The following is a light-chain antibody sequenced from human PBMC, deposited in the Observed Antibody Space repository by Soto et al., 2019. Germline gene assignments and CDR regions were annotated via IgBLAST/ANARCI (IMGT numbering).Light chain of an antibody. CDR3: SSFTTTSTHV. J-gene: IGLJ1*01. CDR2: EVN. CDR1: GSDIGAYDY. V-gene: IGLV2-14*01. Sequence: QAVVTQPASLSVSTEQSITISCTGTGSDIGAYDYVSWFQQHPGKAPKLMISEVNNRPSGVSNRFSGSKSGNTAYLTISGLQVEDEAEYFCSSFTTTSTHVFGTGTKVTVL.